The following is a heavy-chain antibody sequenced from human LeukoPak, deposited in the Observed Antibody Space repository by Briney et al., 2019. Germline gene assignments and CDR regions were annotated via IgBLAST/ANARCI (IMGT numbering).Heavy chain of an antibody. CDR1: GNMFTFPTYD. V-gene: IGHV1-8*03. CDR2: MNPNSGNT. D-gene: IGHD3-10*01. CDR3: ARLEVRGLIGP. J-gene: IGHJ5*02. Sequence: GASVEVSCKASGNMFTFPTYDINWVRQAPGQGLEWMGWMNPNSGNTGYAQRFQDRVTLTWDTSISTAYMELSRLRSEDTAVYYCARLEVRGLIGPWGQGTLVIVSS.